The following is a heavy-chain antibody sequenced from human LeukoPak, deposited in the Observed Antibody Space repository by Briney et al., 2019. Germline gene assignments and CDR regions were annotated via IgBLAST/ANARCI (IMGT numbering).Heavy chain of an antibody. CDR3: AGVGCSGGSCYSGWFDP. CDR1: GYTFTSYG. J-gene: IGHJ5*02. D-gene: IGHD2-15*01. CDR2: ISAYNGNT. Sequence: GASVKVSCKASGYTFTSYGISWVRQAPGQGLEWMGWISAYNGNTSYAQKLQGRVTMTTDTSTSTAYMELRSLRSDDTAVYYCAGVGCSGGSCYSGWFDPWGQGTLVTVSS. V-gene: IGHV1-18*01.